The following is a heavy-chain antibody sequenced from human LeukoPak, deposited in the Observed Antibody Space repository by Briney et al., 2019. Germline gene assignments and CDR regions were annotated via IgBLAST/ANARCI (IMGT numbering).Heavy chain of an antibody. CDR2: INHSGST. D-gene: IGHD6-6*01. V-gene: IGHV4-34*01. Sequence: KSSETLSLTCAVYGGSFSGYYWSWIRQPPGKGLEWIGEINHSGSTNYNPSLKSRVTISVDTSKNQFSLKLSSVTAADTAVYYCARAFVRSIAARPYYYYGMDVWGQGTTVTVCS. J-gene: IGHJ6*02. CDR1: GGSFSGYY. CDR3: ARAFVRSIAARPYYYYGMDV.